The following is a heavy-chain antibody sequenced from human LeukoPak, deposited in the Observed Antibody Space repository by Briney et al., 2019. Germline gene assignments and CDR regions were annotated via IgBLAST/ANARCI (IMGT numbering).Heavy chain of an antibody. Sequence: GESLKISCKGSGYSFATYWIAWVRQMPGKGLEWMGIIYPGDSDTRNSPSFQGQVTISADKSISTAYLQWSSLKASDTAMYYCARRGGYDPWYFDLWGRGTLVTVSS. CDR2: IYPGDSDT. V-gene: IGHV5-51*01. CDR3: ARRGGYDPWYFDL. J-gene: IGHJ2*01. D-gene: IGHD5-12*01. CDR1: GYSFATYW.